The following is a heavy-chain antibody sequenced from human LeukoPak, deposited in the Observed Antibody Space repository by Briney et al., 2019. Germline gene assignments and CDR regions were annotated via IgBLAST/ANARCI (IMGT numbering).Heavy chain of an antibody. CDR1: GFNFGIYG. D-gene: IGHD3-3*01. J-gene: IGHJ3*02. Sequence: PGGSLRLSCTASGFNFGIYGMHWVRQAPGKGLEWVSYISSSSSTIYYADSVKGRFTISRDNAKNSLYLQMNSLRAEDTAVYYCAREYNDFWSGYYTLDAFDIWGQGTMVTVSS. CDR3: AREYNDFWSGYYTLDAFDI. V-gene: IGHV3-48*01. CDR2: ISSSSSTI.